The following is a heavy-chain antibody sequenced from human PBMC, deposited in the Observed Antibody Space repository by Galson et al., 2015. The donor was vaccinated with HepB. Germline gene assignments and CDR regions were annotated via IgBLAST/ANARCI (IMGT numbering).Heavy chain of an antibody. J-gene: IGHJ6*02. V-gene: IGHV3-7*03. CDR3: ARRISLVRGIITKPDYYYGMDV. CDR1: GFTFSSYW. CDR2: INQDGSSK. D-gene: IGHD3-10*01. Sequence: SLRLSCAASGFTFSSYWMNWVRQAPGKGLEWVAHINQDGSSKYYVDSVEGRFTISRDNAKDSVYLQLDSLRAEDTAVCYCARRISLVRGIITKPDYYYGMDVWGQGTTVTVAS.